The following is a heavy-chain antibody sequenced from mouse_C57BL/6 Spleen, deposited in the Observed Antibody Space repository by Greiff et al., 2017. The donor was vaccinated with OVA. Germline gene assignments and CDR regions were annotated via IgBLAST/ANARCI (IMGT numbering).Heavy chain of an antibody. V-gene: IGHV1-76*01. CDR3: ARRGVYDYGGFAY. D-gene: IGHD2-4*01. J-gene: IGHJ3*01. CDR1: GYTFTDYY. Sequence: VQLVESGAELVRPGASVKLSCKASGYTFTDYYINWVKQRPGQGLEWIARIYPGSGNTYYNEKFKGKATLTAEKSSSTAYMQLSSLTSEDSAVYFCARRGVYDYGGFAYWGQGTLVTVSA. CDR2: IYPGSGNT.